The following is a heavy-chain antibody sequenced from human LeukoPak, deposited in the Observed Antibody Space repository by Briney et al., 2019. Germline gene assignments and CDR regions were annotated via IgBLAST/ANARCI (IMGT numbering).Heavy chain of an antibody. V-gene: IGHV4-59*08. D-gene: IGHD3-3*01. CDR3: ARHGPYYDFWSGYYTTYYYGMDV. Sequence: SETLSLTCTVSGGSISSYYWSWIRQPPGKGLEWIGYIYHSGSTNYNPSLKSRVTISVDTSKNQFSLKLSSVTAADTAVYYCARHGPYYDFWSGYYTTYYYGMDVWGQGTTVTVSS. CDR2: IYHSGST. J-gene: IGHJ6*02. CDR1: GGSISSYY.